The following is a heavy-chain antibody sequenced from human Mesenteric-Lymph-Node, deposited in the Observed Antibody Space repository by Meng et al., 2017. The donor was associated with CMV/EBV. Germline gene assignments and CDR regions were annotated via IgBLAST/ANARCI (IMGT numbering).Heavy chain of an antibody. V-gene: IGHV1-69*05. CDR2: ILPTVNIA. Sequence: SVKVSCKASGGTFSSDAINWVRQAPGQGLEWLGVILPTVNIANYGHKFQGRVTITMDESTRTAHMELTSLTSDDTGVFYCARSGWEPDSYHGMDVWGQGTTVTRLL. D-gene: IGHD1-26*01. CDR1: GGTFSSDA. CDR3: ARSGWEPDSYHGMDV. J-gene: IGHJ6*02.